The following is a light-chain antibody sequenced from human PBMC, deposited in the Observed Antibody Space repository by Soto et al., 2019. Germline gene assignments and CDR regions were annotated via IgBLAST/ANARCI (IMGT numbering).Light chain of an antibody. CDR2: EVS. V-gene: IGLV2-14*01. Sequence: QSALTQPASVSGSPGQSITISCTGTSSDVGGYKFVSWYQKHPGKAPKVMIYEVSNRPSGVSDRFSGSKSGNTASLTISGLQAEDEADYYCSSYTSSSTYVVFGGATKLTVL. CDR1: SSDVGGYKF. J-gene: IGLJ2*01. CDR3: SSYTSSSTYVV.